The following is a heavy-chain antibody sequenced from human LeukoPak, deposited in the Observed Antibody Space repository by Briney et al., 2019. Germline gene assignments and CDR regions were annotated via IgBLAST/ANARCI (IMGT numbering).Heavy chain of an antibody. V-gene: IGHV4-34*01. CDR1: GGSFSGYY. CDR3: ARRIAARRIFDY. J-gene: IGHJ4*02. CDR2: INHSGST. D-gene: IGHD6-6*01. Sequence: SETLSLTCAVYGGSFSGYYWSWIRQPPGKGLEWIGEINHSGSTNYNPSLKSRVTISIDTSKNQFSLKLSSVTAADTAVYYCARRIAARRIFDYWGQGTLVTVSS.